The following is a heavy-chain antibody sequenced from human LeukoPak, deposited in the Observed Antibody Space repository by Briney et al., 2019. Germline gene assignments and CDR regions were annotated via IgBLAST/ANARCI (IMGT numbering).Heavy chain of an antibody. V-gene: IGHV3-23*01. D-gene: IGHD3-10*01. CDR3: ASGTYRLGDY. Sequence: GGSQRLSCAASGFSFSTYAMSWVRQAPGKGLEWVSGISGSGVDTHYADSVRGRFRISRDNSKNTLYLQLNSLRAEDTAVYYCASGTYRLGDYWGLGTLVTVSS. CDR1: GFSFSTYA. J-gene: IGHJ4*02. CDR2: ISGSGVDT.